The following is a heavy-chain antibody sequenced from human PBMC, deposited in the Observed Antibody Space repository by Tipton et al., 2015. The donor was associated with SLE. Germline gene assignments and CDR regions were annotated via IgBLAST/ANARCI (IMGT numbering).Heavy chain of an antibody. V-gene: IGHV4-59*01. CDR3: ARGGYLYSGGFDY. J-gene: IGHJ4*02. CDR2: IYYSGST. CDR1: GGSISSYY. Sequence: TLSLTCTVSGGSISSYYWSWIRQPPGKGLEWIGYIYYSGSTNYSPSLESRVTISVDTSKNQFSLKLSSVTAADTAVYHCARGGYLYSGGFDYWGQGTLVTVSS. D-gene: IGHD1-26*01.